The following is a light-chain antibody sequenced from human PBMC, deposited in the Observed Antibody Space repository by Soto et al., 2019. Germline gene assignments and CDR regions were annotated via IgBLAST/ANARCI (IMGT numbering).Light chain of an antibody. CDR2: GAS. Sequence: EIVMTQSPATLSVSPGERATLSCRASQSVSSNLAWYQQKPGQAPRLLIYGASTRATGIPARFSGSGSGTEFTLTISSLQSEDFAVYYWQQYNNWPSTFGQGTKVEIK. CDR3: QQYNNWPST. V-gene: IGKV3-15*01. J-gene: IGKJ1*01. CDR1: QSVSSN.